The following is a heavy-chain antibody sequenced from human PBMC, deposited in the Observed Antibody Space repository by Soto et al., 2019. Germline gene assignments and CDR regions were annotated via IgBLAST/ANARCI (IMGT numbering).Heavy chain of an antibody. J-gene: IGHJ6*02. V-gene: IGHV4-39*01. CDR3: ARQDTAMAMDYYYYGRYV. Sequence: PSQSLSLTCTVSGGSISSSSYYLGWIRQPPGKGLEWIGRIYYSGRTYYNPSLKSRVTISVDTSKNQFSLKLSSVTAADTAVYYCARQDTAMAMDYYYYGRYVWGQGTTVTVSS. D-gene: IGHD5-18*01. CDR1: GGSISSSSYY. CDR2: IYYSGRT.